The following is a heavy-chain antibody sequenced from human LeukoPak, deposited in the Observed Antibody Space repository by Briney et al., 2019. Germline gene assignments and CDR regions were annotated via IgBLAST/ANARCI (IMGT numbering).Heavy chain of an antibody. CDR2: ISAYNGNT. CDR3: ARVEYYDSSGYYADY. D-gene: IGHD3-22*01. J-gene: IGHJ4*02. Sequence: GASVKVSCKASGYTFTSYGISWVRQAPGQGLEWMGWISAYNGNTNYAQKLQGRVTMTTDTSTSTAYMELRSLRSDDTAVYYCARVEYYDSSGYYADYWGQGTLVTVSS. CDR1: GYTFTSYG. V-gene: IGHV1-18*01.